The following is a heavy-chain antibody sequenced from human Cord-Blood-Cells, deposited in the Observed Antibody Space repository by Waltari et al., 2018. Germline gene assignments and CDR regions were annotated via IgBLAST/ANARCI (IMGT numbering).Heavy chain of an antibody. V-gene: IGHV1-58*01. J-gene: IGHJ4*02. Sequence: QMQLVQSGPEVKKPGTSVKVSCKASGFTFTSSAVQWVRQARGQRLEWIGGTVVGSGTTNYAQKFQERVTITRDMSTSTAYMELSSLRSEDTAVYYCAASYDFWSGYYPPHYWGQGTLVTVAS. D-gene: IGHD3-3*01. CDR2: TVVGSGTT. CDR1: GFTFTSSA. CDR3: AASYDFWSGYYPPHY.